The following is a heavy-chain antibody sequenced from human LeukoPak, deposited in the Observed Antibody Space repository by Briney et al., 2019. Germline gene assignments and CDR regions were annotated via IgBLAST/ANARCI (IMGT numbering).Heavy chain of an antibody. CDR1: GDSMTTHH. CDR3: TTIKRGDIFGYFDF. J-gene: IGHJ4*02. Sequence: PSETLSLTCTVSGDSMTTHHWNWIRQTPGKGLEWIGYVFDSGRTKVNPSLTSRVTLSTDTSKNQLSLRLSSVTAADTAVYYCTTIKRGDIFGYFDFWGQGILVTVSS. V-gene: IGHV4-59*11. D-gene: IGHD5-18*01. CDR2: VFDSGRT.